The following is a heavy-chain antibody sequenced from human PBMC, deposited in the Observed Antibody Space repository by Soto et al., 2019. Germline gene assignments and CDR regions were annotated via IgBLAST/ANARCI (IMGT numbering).Heavy chain of an antibody. D-gene: IGHD6-6*01. V-gene: IGHV3-43*01. CDR1: GFTFDDYT. CDR2: ISCDGGST. J-gene: IGHJ4*02. Sequence: GGSLRLSCAASGFTFDDYTMHWVRQAPGKGLEWVSLISCDGGSTYYADSVKGRFTISRDNSKNSLYLQMNSLRTEDTALYYCAKDGPLEYSSSYYFDYWGQGTLVTVSS. CDR3: AKDGPLEYSSSYYFDY.